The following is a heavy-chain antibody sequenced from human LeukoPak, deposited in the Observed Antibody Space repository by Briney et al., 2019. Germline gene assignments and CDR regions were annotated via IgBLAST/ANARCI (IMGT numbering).Heavy chain of an antibody. D-gene: IGHD3-10*01. Sequence: PGGSLRLSCAASGFTVSSNYMSWVRQAPGKGLEWVSVIYSGGSTYYPGSVKGRFTISRENAKNSLYLQMNSLRAGDTAVYYCARESGPYGMDVWGQGTTVTVSS. V-gene: IGHV3-53*01. CDR1: GFTVSSNY. J-gene: IGHJ6*02. CDR2: IYSGGST. CDR3: ARESGPYGMDV.